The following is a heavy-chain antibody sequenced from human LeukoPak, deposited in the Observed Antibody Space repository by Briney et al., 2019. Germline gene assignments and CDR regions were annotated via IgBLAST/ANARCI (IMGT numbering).Heavy chain of an antibody. D-gene: IGHD5-24*01. J-gene: IGHJ3*02. CDR2: INPNSGAT. CDR3: ARVGDGLNDGFDI. V-gene: IGHV1-2*06. CDR1: GYTFTGYY. Sequence: GASVKVSCKASGYTFTGYYMHWVRQAPGQGLEWMGQINPNSGATNYAQKFQGRVTMTRDTSISTAYMELSRLRSDDTAVYYCARVGDGLNDGFDIWGQGTMVTVSS.